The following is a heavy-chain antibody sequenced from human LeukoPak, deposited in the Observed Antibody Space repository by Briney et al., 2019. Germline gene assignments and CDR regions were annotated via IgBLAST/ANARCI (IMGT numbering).Heavy chain of an antibody. CDR1: GSTFSSYA. J-gene: IGHJ5*02. D-gene: IGHD3-10*01. V-gene: IGHV3-48*01. Sequence: GGSLRLSCAASGSTFSSYAMNWARQAPGKGLEWVSFMNSDGSTIHYAESVKGRFTISRDNAENSLYLQMNSLRPEDTAVYYCARELYRGLGNWFDPWGQGTLVTVSS. CDR3: ARELYRGLGNWFDP. CDR2: MNSDGSTI.